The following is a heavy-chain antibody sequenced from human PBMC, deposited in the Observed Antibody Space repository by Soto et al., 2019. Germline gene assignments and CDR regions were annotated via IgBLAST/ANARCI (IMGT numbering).Heavy chain of an antibody. V-gene: IGHV3-11*01. CDR3: ARNRGRGSGMDI. CDR1: EFTFSDYY. Sequence: GGSLRLSCAASEFTFSDYYMSWIRQAPGEGLEWVSYISSSGSTIYYADSVQGRFTVSRDNAKNSLYLQMNSLRAEDTAVYYCARNRGRGSGMDIWGQGTRVTV. CDR2: ISSSGSTI. D-gene: IGHD3-10*01. J-gene: IGHJ6*02.